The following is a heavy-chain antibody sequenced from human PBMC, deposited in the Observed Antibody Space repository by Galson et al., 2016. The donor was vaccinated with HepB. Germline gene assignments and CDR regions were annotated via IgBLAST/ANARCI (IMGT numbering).Heavy chain of an antibody. CDR3: AKSVLEYDILTGYYRRGADY. Sequence: SLRLSCAASGFTFSSYAMSWVRQAPGKGLEWVSSSGSGGPTYYADSVKGRFTISRDSSKNTLFLQVHSLRADDTAVYYCAKSVLEYDILTGYYRRGADYWGQGTLVTVSS. D-gene: IGHD3-9*01. V-gene: IGHV3-23*01. CDR2: SGSGGPT. J-gene: IGHJ4*02. CDR1: GFTFSSYA.